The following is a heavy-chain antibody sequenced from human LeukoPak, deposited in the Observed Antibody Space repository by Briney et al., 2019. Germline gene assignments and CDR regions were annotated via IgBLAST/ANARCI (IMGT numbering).Heavy chain of an antibody. CDR2: ISSSGNSI. CDR1: GFTFSGYE. Sequence: PGESLRLSCTASGFTFSGYEMNWVPQAPGKGLEWVSYISSSGNSIYYADSVKSRFTISRDNAKNSLYLQMNSLRAEDMAVYYCARGRFGSCWGQGTLVTVSS. D-gene: IGHD6-13*01. CDR3: ARGRFGSC. J-gene: IGHJ1*01. V-gene: IGHV3-48*03.